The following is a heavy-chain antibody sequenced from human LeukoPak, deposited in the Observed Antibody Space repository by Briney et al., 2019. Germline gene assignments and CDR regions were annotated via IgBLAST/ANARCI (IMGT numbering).Heavy chain of an antibody. CDR2: INSDGSST. D-gene: IGHD3-16*01. Sequence: PGGSLRLSCAASGFTFSSYWTHWVRQAPGKGLVWVSRINSDGSSTSYADSVKGRFTISRDNAKNTLYLQMNSLRAEDTAVYYCARASGTTGGDPTGAFDIWGQGTMVTVSS. J-gene: IGHJ3*02. V-gene: IGHV3-74*01. CDR1: GFTFSSYW. CDR3: ARASGTTGGDPTGAFDI.